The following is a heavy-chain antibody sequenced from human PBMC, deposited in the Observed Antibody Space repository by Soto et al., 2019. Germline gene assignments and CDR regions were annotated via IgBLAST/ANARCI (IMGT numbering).Heavy chain of an antibody. V-gene: IGHV4-59*08. CDR2: IYYSGST. CDR1: GGSISSYY. D-gene: IGHD2-15*01. CDR3: ARREPVLFIGAFDI. J-gene: IGHJ3*02. Sequence: PSETLSLTCTVSGGSISSYYWSWIRQPPGKGLEWIGYIYYSGSTNYNPSLKSRVTISVDTSKNQFSLKLSSVTAADTAVYYCARREPVLFIGAFDIWGQGTMVTVSS.